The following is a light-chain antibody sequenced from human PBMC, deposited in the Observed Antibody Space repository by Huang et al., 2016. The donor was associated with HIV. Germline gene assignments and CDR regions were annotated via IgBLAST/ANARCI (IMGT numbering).Light chain of an antibody. V-gene: IGKV4-1*01. Sequence: DIVMTQSPDSLAVSMGDRATINCRSSQSILYSSNNKNYLAWYQQKPGRSPKLLIYWASTRQAGVPDRFSGSGSETDFTLTISSLQAEDVAVYYCQQYYTTPGTFGPGTTVDIK. CDR3: QQYYTTPGT. CDR1: QSILYSSNNKNY. CDR2: WAS. J-gene: IGKJ3*01.